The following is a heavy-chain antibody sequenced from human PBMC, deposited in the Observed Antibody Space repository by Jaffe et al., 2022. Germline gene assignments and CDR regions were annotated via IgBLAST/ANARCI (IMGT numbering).Heavy chain of an antibody. CDR2: IIPIFGTA. D-gene: IGHD5-12*01. V-gene: IGHV1-69*05. Sequence: QVQLVQSGAEVKKPGSSVKVSCKASGGTFSSYAISWVRQAPGQGLEWMGGIIPIFGTANYAQKFQGRVTITTDESTSTAYMELSSLRSEDTAVYYCAREIGPLGDGYNYNPDAFDIWGQGTMVTVSS. CDR1: GGTFSSYA. CDR3: AREIGPLGDGYNYNPDAFDI. J-gene: IGHJ3*02.